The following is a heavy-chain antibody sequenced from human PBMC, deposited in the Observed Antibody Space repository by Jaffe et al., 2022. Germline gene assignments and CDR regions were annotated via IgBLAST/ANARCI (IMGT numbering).Heavy chain of an antibody. CDR3: ARNTPPLGSFDY. CDR2: VSSGGTT. CDR1: GFTFSIYA. V-gene: IGHV3-23*01. J-gene: IGHJ4*02. Sequence: EVQLLESGGGLVQPGGSLRLSCVASGFTFSIYAMSWVRQVPGKGPEWVSSVSSGGTTYYPDSVKGRVTISRDISRNTVYLQMNSLRAEDTAIYYCARNTPPLGSFDYWGQGTLVTVSS. D-gene: IGHD7-27*01.